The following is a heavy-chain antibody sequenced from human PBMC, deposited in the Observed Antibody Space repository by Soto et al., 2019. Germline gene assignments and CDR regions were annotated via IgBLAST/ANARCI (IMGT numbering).Heavy chain of an antibody. J-gene: IGHJ6*03. CDR1: GFTFSSYG. CDR2: IWYDGSNK. CDR3: ARVLRGSYYMDV. Sequence: QVQLVESGGGVVQPGRSLRLSCAASGFTFSSYGMHWVRQAPGKGLEWVAVIWYDGSNKYYADSVKGRFTISRDNSKNVLYLDMNSLRAEDTAVYYCARVLRGSYYMDVWGKGTTVTVSS. V-gene: IGHV3-33*01. D-gene: IGHD3-10*01.